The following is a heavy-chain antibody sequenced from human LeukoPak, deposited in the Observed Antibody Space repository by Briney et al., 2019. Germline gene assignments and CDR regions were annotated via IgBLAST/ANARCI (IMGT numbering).Heavy chain of an antibody. V-gene: IGHV3-33*01. J-gene: IGHJ4*02. CDR3: ARGLVPIAVAGTGDY. CDR1: GFTFSSYG. Sequence: GGSLRLSCAASGFTFSSYGMHWVRQAPGKGLEWVAVIWYDGSNKYYADSVKGRFTISRDNSKNTLYLQMNSLRAEDTAVYYCARGLVPIAVAGTGDYWGQGTLVTVSS. D-gene: IGHD6-19*01. CDR2: IWYDGSNK.